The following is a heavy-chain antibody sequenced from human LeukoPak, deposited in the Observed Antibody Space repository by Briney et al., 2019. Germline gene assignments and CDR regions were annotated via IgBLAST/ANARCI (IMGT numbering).Heavy chain of an antibody. CDR3: ARQLGIRYYFDY. V-gene: IGHV3-21*01. D-gene: IGHD3-16*01. CDR2: ISSSSSYI. Sequence: NPGGSLRLSCAASGFTFSSYNMNWVRQAPGKGLEWVSSISSSSSYIYYADSVKGRFTISRDNAKNSLYLQMNSLRAEDTAVYYCARQLGIRYYFDYWGQGTLVTVSS. J-gene: IGHJ4*02. CDR1: GFTFSSYN.